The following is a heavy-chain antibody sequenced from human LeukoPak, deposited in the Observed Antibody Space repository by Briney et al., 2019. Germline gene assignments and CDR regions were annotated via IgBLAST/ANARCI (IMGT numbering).Heavy chain of an antibody. CDR3: AFFVREPQN. V-gene: IGHV3-7*01. Sequence: GGSLRLSCAASTVIFRKYWMGWARQAPGKGLEWVANIAHDGSVKWYVDSVRGRFIISRDNARDSLYLQMNGLRVEDTAIYYCAFFVREPQNWGQGTLVTVSS. J-gene: IGHJ1*01. D-gene: IGHD3-10*02. CDR1: TVIFRKYW. CDR2: IAHDGSVK.